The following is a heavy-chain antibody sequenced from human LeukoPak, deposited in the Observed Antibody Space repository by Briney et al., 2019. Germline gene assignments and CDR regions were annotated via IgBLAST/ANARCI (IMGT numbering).Heavy chain of an antibody. Sequence: ASVKVSCKASGYTFTGYYMHWVRQAPGQGLEWMGWINPNSGGTNIAQKFQGRVTMTRDTSISTSYMELSRLRSDDTAVYYCARGIITQNWFDPWGQGTLVTVSS. D-gene: IGHD3-10*01. CDR2: INPNSGGT. V-gene: IGHV1-2*02. CDR3: ARGIITQNWFDP. J-gene: IGHJ5*02. CDR1: GYTFTGYY.